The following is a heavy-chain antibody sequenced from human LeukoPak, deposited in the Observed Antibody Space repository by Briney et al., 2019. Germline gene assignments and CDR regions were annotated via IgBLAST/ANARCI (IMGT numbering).Heavy chain of an antibody. J-gene: IGHJ4*02. V-gene: IGHV3-7*01. CDR3: ASDCVKCAVDY. CDR2: IKQDGSEK. Sequence: GGSLRLSCAASGFTFSSYWMSWVRQAPGKGLEWVANIKQDGSEKYYVDSAKGRFTISRDNAKNSLYLQMNSLRAEDTAVYYCASDCVKCAVDYWGQGTLVTVSS. CDR1: GFTFSSYW. D-gene: IGHD3-16*02.